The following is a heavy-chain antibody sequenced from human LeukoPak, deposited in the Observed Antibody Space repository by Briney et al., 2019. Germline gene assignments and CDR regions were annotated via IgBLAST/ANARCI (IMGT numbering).Heavy chain of an antibody. CDR3: ARGLLGGGGDFTHFDY. Sequence: PSETLSLTCTVSGGSISTYYWIWIRQPAGKRLEWIGRISTSGGTNYNPSLKSRATMSLDTSKNQFSLKVRSVTAADTAVYYCARGLLGGGGDFTHFDYWGQGTLVTVSS. CDR2: ISTSGGT. CDR1: GGSISTYY. J-gene: IGHJ4*02. D-gene: IGHD2-21*02. V-gene: IGHV4-4*07.